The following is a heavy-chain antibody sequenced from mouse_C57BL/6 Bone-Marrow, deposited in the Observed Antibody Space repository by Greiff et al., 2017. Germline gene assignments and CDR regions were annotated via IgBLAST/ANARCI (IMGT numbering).Heavy chain of an antibody. J-gene: IGHJ2*01. CDR1: GYTFTSYW. D-gene: IGHD1-1*01. V-gene: IGHV1-59*01. CDR2: IDPSDSYT. CDR3: AREGDTHGSIYRGFFDY. Sequence: VQLQQPGAELVRPGTSVKLSCKASGYTFTSYWMHWVKQRPGQGLEWIGVIDPSDSYTNYNQKFKGKATLTVDTSSSTAYMQLSSLTSEDSAVYYCAREGDTHGSIYRGFFDYWGQGTTLTVSS.